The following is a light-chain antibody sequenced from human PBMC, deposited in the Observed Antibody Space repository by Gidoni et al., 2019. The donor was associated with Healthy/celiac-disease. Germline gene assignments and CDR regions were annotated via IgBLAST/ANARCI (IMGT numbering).Light chain of an antibody. CDR2: DAS. J-gene: IGKJ1*01. V-gene: IGKV1-33*01. CDR3: QQYNNRPPWT. Sequence: LQMTLSPSSLSASVGDRVTITCQASQDIRNYLNWYQQKTGKASKLLIYDASNLETGGPSRFSGSGSGTDFTFTISSLQPEDIATYYCQQYNNRPPWTFGQGTKVEIK. CDR1: QDIRNY.